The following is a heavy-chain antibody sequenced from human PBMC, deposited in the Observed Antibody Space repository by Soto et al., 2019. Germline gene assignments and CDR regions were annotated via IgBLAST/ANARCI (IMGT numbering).Heavy chain of an antibody. CDR2: ISSSSSTI. D-gene: IGHD3-3*01. CDR3: ASTLTVWSGYFYGMDV. V-gene: IGHV3-48*02. CDR1: GFTFSSYS. Sequence: EVQLVESGGGLVQPGGSLSLSCAASGFTFSSYSMNWVRQAPGKGLEWVSYISSSSSTIYYADSVKGRFTISRDNAKNSLYLQMNSLRDEDTAVYYCASTLTVWSGYFYGMDVWGQGTTVTVSS. J-gene: IGHJ6*02.